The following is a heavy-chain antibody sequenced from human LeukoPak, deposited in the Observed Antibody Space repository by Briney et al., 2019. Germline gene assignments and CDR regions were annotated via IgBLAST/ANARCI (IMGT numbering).Heavy chain of an antibody. Sequence: GGSLRLSCAASGFTFSSYWMHWVRQAPGKGLVWFSRICSDGSTTTYADSVKGRFTISRDNANNTLYLQMNSLRAQETGGYYRVRGFRKDLWGPGAKVTGPS. CDR2: ICSDGSTT. CDR1: GFTFSSYW. V-gene: IGHV3-74*01. D-gene: IGHD1-14*01. J-gene: IGHJ6*02. CDR3: VRGFRKDL.